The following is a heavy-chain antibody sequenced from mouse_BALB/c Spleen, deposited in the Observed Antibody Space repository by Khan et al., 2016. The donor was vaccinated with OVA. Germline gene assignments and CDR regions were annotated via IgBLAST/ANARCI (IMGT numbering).Heavy chain of an antibody. CDR3: ARGSDNSRFAY. D-gene: IGHD1-3*01. CDR2: ISTYYGDA. CDR1: GYTFTDYA. Sequence: QVQLQQSGAELVRPGVSVKISCKGSGYTFTDYAMHWVKQSHAKGLEWIGVISTYYGDADYNEKFKGKATMTVDKSSSTAYMELDRLTTEDSAIYYCARGSDNSRFAYWGKGTLVTGAA. J-gene: IGHJ3*01. V-gene: IGHV1S137*01.